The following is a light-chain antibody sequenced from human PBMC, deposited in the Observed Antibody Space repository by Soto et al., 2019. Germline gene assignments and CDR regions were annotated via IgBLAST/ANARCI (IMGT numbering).Light chain of an antibody. CDR2: GTS. CDR1: QSVSSSH. V-gene: IGKV3-20*01. J-gene: IGKJ4*01. CDR3: QQYGLSLLA. Sequence: VLTQSPGTLSLSPGERATLSCRASQSVSSSHLAWYQQKPGQAPRLLIYGTSSRATGIPDRFSGSGSGTAFTLSISRLEPEDFAVYYWQQYGLSLLAFGGGTKVEIK.